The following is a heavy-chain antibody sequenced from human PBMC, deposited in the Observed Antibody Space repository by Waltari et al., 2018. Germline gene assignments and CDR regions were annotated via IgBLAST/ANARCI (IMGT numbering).Heavy chain of an antibody. V-gene: IGHV3-33*01. CDR1: GFTFSSYG. CDR2: IWYDGSNK. D-gene: IGHD6-13*01. CDR3: ARGLYSSSWGDIDY. J-gene: IGHJ4*02. Sequence: QVQLVESGGGVVQPGRSLRPSCAASGFTFSSYGMHWVRPAPGKGLEWVAVIWYDGSNKYYADSVKGRFTISRDNSKNTLYLQMNSLRAEDTAVYYCARGLYSSSWGDIDYWGQGTLVTVSS.